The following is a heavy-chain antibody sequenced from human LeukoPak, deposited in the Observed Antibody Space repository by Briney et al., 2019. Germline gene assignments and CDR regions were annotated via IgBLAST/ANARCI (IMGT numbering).Heavy chain of an antibody. J-gene: IGHJ4*02. D-gene: IGHD3-3*01. CDR3: AKAGSYYDFWSGYPPPSPVDY. CDR1: GFTFSSCD. V-gene: IGHV3-23*01. Sequence: GGSLRLSCAASGFTFSSCDMSWVRQAPGKGLEWVSAISGSGTDTYYADSVKGRFTISRDNSKNTLYLQMNSLRAEDTAVYYCAKAGSYYDFWSGYPPPSPVDYWGQGTLVTVSS. CDR2: ISGSGTDT.